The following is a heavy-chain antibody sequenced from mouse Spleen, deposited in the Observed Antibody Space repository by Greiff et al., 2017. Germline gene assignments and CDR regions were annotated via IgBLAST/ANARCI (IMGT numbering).Heavy chain of an antibody. J-gene: IGHJ3*01. CDR2: ISSGGGNT. V-gene: IGHV5-9*04. CDR3: ARRDYYGSSYGFAY. Sequence: EVKLMESGGGLVKLGGSLKLSCAASGFTFSSYAMSWVRQTPEKRLEWVATISSGGGNTYYPDSVKGRFTISRDNAKNTLYLQMSSLKSEDTAMYYCARRDYYGSSYGFAYWGQGTLVTVSA. D-gene: IGHD1-1*01. CDR1: GFTFSSYA.